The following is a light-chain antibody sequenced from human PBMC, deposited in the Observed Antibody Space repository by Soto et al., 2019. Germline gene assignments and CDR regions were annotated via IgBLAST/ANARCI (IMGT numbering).Light chain of an antibody. Sequence: DIQMTQSPSSLSASVGDRVTITCRASQSISYFLNWYQQKPGTAPTLLIYTASNLQDGVPSRFSGSGSVTDFTLTISSLEPEDFAIYYCQQGYRTPLSFGGGTKVEI. V-gene: IGKV1-39*01. CDR3: QQGYRTPLS. CDR1: QSISYF. CDR2: TAS. J-gene: IGKJ4*01.